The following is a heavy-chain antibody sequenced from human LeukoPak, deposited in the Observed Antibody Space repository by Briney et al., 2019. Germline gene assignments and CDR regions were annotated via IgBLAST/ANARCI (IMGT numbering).Heavy chain of an antibody. CDR2: ISAYNGNT. J-gene: IGHJ4*02. CDR3: ARTRITMIVVAKDFDY. V-gene: IGHV1-18*01. CDR1: GYTFTSYG. Sequence: ASVKVSCKASGYTFTSYGISWVRQVPGQGLEWMGWISAYNGNTNYAQKLQGRVTMTTDTSTSTAYMELRSLRSDDTAVYYCARTRITMIVVAKDFDYWGQGTLVTVSS. D-gene: IGHD3-22*01.